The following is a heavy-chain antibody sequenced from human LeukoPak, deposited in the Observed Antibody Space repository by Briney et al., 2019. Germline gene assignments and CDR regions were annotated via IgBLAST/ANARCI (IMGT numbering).Heavy chain of an antibody. J-gene: IGHJ4*02. CDR2: IYYSGST. Sequence: SETLSPTCTVSGGSISSGGYYWSWIRQHPGKGLEWIGYIYYSGSTYYNPSLKSRVTISVDTSKNQFSLKLSSVTAADTAVYYCARGDYSNYTPVDYWGQGTLVTVSS. V-gene: IGHV4-31*03. D-gene: IGHD4-11*01. CDR1: GGSISSGGYY. CDR3: ARGDYSNYTPVDY.